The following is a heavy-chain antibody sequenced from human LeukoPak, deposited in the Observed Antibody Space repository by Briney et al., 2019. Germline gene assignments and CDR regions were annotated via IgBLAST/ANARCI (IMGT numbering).Heavy chain of an antibody. CDR1: GGSISSSSYY. D-gene: IGHD6-19*01. CDR3: AQNSVKYSSGEYYFDY. Sequence: PSETLSLTCTVSGGSISSSSYYWGWIRQPPGKGLEWIGSIYYSGSTYYNPSLKSRVTISVDTSKNQFSLKLSSVTAADTAVYYCAQNSVKYSSGEYYFDYWGQGTLVTVSS. J-gene: IGHJ4*02. CDR2: IYYSGST. V-gene: IGHV4-39*07.